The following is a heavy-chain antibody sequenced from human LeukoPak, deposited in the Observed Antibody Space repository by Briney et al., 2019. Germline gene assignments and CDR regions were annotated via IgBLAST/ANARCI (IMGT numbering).Heavy chain of an antibody. V-gene: IGHV4-39*07. Sequence: SETLSLTCTVSGGSISSSSYYVGWIRQPPGKELEWIGSLYYSESTYYNPSLKSRVTIFVDTSKNQFSLKLSSVTAADTAVYYCARGRYCSSTSCHFDYWGQGTLVTVSS. J-gene: IGHJ4*02. D-gene: IGHD2-2*01. CDR2: LYYSEST. CDR1: GGSISSSSYY. CDR3: ARGRYCSSTSCHFDY.